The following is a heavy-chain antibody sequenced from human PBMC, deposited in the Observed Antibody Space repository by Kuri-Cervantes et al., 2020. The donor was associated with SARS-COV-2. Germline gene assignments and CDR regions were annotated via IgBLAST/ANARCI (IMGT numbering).Heavy chain of an antibody. J-gene: IGHJ6*02. CDR1: GYTFTSYG. V-gene: IGHV1-18*04. CDR3: ARTSIVATITYYYYGMDV. CDR2: ISAYNGNT. Sequence: ASVKVSCKASGYTFTSYGISWVRQAPGQGLEWMGWISAYNGNTNYAQKLQGRVTMTTDTSTSTACMELRSLRSDDTAVYYCARTSIVATITYYYYGMDVWGQGTTVTVSS. D-gene: IGHD5-12*01.